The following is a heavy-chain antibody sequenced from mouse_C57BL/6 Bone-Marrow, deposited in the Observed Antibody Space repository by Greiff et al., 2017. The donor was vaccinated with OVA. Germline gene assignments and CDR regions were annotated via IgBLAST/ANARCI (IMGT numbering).Heavy chain of an antibody. V-gene: IGHV5-12*01. J-gene: IGHJ2*01. CDR2: ISNGGGST. Sequence: EVKLVESGGGLVQPGGSLKLSCAASGFTFSDYYMYWVRQTPEKRLEWVAYISNGGGSTYYPDTVKGRFTISRDNAKNTLYLQMSRLKSEDTAMYYCARGYYFDYWGQGTTLTVSS. CDR1: GFTFSDYY. CDR3: ARGYYFDY.